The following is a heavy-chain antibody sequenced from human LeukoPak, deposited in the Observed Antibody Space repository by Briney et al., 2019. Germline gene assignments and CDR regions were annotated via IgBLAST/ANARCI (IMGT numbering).Heavy chain of an antibody. J-gene: IGHJ4*02. Sequence: KPSETLSLICSVSGGSIRGSNYYWGWIRQPPGKGLEWIGYIYYSGSTNYNPSLKSRVTISVDTSKNQFSLKLSSVTAADTAVYYCARAFRGYSGYALDYWGQGTLVTVSS. V-gene: IGHV4-61*05. CDR3: ARAFRGYSGYALDY. CDR1: GGSIRGSNYY. D-gene: IGHD5-12*01. CDR2: IYYSGST.